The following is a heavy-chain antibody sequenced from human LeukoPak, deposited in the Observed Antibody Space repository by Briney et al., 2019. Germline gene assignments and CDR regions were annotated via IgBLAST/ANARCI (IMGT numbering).Heavy chain of an antibody. J-gene: IGHJ5*02. CDR2: IGVDGSPI. CDR1: GFDLNDYF. Sequence: GGSLRLSCAASGFDLNDYFMKWIRRAPWKGLEWVSYIGVDGSPIYSAESMKGRFIISRDNAKNSLFLQMNSLRVDDTAVYYCARHGEKRYTWFDLWGQGTLVTVSS. CDR3: ARHGEKRYTWFDL. V-gene: IGHV3-11*01. D-gene: IGHD3-9*01.